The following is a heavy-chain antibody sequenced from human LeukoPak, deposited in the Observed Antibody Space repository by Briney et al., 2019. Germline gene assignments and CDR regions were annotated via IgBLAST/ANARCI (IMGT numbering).Heavy chain of an antibody. Sequence: PGGSLRLSCAASGFTFSDYYMSWIRQAPGKGLERVLYISSSGSTIYYADSVKGRFTISRDNAKNSLYLQMNSLRAEDTAVYYCASSGGDYGEGETFDYWGQGTLVTVSS. CDR1: GFTFSDYY. V-gene: IGHV3-11*01. CDR3: ASSGGDYGEGETFDY. CDR2: ISSSGSTI. D-gene: IGHD4-17*01. J-gene: IGHJ4*02.